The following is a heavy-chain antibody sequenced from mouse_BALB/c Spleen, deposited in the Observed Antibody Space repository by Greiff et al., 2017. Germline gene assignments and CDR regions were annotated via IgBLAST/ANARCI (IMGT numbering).Heavy chain of an antibody. CDR1: GFSLTSYG. D-gene: IGHD1-1*01. Sequence: QVQLKESGPGLVAPSQSLSITCTVSGFSLTSYGVHWVRQPPGKGLEWLGVIWAGGSTNYNSALMSRLSISKDNSKSQVFLKMNSLQTDDTAMYYCARGLITTVAGDYYFDYWGQGTTLTVSS. CDR3: ARGLITTVAGDYYFDY. J-gene: IGHJ2*01. V-gene: IGHV2-9*02. CDR2: IWAGGST.